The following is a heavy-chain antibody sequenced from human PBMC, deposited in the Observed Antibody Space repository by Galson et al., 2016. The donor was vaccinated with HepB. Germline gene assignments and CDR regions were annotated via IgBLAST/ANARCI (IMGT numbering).Heavy chain of an antibody. CDR3: ASVDYYYAMDV. D-gene: IGHD4-23*01. CDR2: IYHSGNT. J-gene: IGHJ6*02. CDR1: GFTFNNYGM. Sequence: SLRLSCAASGFTFNNYGMTWVRQAPGKGLEWIGDIYHSGNTNYMPSLQSRVTISVDNSKNQFSLKLTAVTAADAAVYYCASVDYYYAMDVWGQGTTVTVSS. V-gene: IGHV4-4*02.